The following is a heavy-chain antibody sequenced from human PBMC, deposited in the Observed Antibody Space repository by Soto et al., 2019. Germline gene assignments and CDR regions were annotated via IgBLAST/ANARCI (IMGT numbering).Heavy chain of an antibody. CDR2: IWYDGSNK. V-gene: IGHV3-33*01. CDR3: ARVIGLSGRSGEGEYYLDY. D-gene: IGHD3-16*01. Sequence: PGGSLRLSCAASGFTFRNYGMQWVRQSPGKGLEWVAVIWYDGSNKYYGDSAKGRFTISRDNSKNTLYLQMNSLSAEDTAVYYCARVIGLSGRSGEGEYYLDYWGQGTPVTVSS. CDR1: GFTFRNYG. J-gene: IGHJ4*02.